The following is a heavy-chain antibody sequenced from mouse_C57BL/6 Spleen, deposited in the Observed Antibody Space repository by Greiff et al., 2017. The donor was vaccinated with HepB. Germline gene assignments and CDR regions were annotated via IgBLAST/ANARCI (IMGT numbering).Heavy chain of an antibody. CDR1: GYTFTSYD. Sequence: VQLQQSGPELVKPGASVKLSCKASGYTFTSYDINWVKQRPGQGLEWIGWIYPRDGSTKYNEKFKGKATLTVDTSSSTAYMELHILTSQDSAVYFCARGGCSSSQSRYLYFDVWGTGTTVTVSS. D-gene: IGHD1-1*01. CDR3: ARGGCSSSQSRYLYFDV. CDR2: IYPRDGST. J-gene: IGHJ1*03. V-gene: IGHV1-85*01.